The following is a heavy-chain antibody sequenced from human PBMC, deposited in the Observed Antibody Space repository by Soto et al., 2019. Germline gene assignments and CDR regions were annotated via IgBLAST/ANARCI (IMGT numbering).Heavy chain of an antibody. D-gene: IGHD6-19*01. CDR3: ARDTSSGWPDY. CDR2: IYYSGST. J-gene: IGHJ4*02. V-gene: IGHV4-59*12. CDR1: GGSISSYY. Sequence: SETLSLTCTVSGGSISSYYWSWIRQPPGKGLEWIGYIYYSGSTNYNPSLKSRVTISVDTSKNQFSLKLNSMTAADTAVYYCARDTSSGWPDYWGQGTLVTVS.